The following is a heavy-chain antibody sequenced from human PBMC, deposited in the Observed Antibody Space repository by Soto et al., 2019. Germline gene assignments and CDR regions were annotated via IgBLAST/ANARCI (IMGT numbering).Heavy chain of an antibody. J-gene: IGHJ6*02. CDR2: RRGSDSSE. D-gene: IGHD3-16*01. Sequence: SLSVSCAASGFTVSDHYIAIITHIPGRGLEIVGHRRGSDSSEAYGDPVKGRFSIFSENSKYLLFLQMFFLRAEDTAVYYCAREISYVSGVHLYYGMDVLGQGTADPVS. CDR3: AREISYVSGVHLYYGMDV. V-gene: IGHV3-11*01. CDR1: GFTVSDHY.